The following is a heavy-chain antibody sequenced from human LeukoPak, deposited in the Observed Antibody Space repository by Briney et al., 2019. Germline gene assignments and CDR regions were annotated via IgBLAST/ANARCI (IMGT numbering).Heavy chain of an antibody. J-gene: IGHJ3*02. CDR1: GGSISSYY. V-gene: IGHV4-59*01. D-gene: IGHD3-9*01. CDR2: IYYSGST. CDR3: ARVFYDILSPGVGFDI. Sequence: SETLYLTCTVSGGSISSYYWSWIRQPPGKGLEWIGYIYYSGSTNYNPSLKSRVTISVDTSKNQFSLKLSSVTAADTAVYYCARVFYDILSPGVGFDIWGQGTMVTVSS.